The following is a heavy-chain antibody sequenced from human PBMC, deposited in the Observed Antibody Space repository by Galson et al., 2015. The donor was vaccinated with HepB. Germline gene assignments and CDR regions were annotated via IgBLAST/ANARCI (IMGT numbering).Heavy chain of an antibody. J-gene: IGHJ4*02. V-gene: IGHV1-18*04. CDR2: ISAYNGNT. Sequence: SVKVSCKASGYTFTSYGISWVRQAPGQGLEWMGWISAYNGNTNYAQKLQGRVTMTTDTSTSTAYMELRSLRSDDTAVYYCARDLSLVRGTVGSPFDYWGQGTLVTVSS. CDR1: GYTFTSYG. D-gene: IGHD3-10*01. CDR3: ARDLSLVRGTVGSPFDY.